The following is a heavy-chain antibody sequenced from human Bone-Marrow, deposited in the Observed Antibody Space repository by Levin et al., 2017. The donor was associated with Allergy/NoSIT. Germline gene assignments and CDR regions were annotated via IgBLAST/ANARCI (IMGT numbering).Heavy chain of an antibody. CDR1: GDTFSNYA. J-gene: IGHJ4*02. V-gene: IGHV1-69*01. Sequence: GGSLRLSCKASGDTFSNYALTWVRQAPGQGLEWMGGIIPIFGTPNYAQKFQGRVTITADESTSTAYMELSSLRSEDTAVYFCARGVRFSRSYWEVSSGFTHFDFWGQGTLVTVSS. D-gene: IGHD6-19*01. CDR3: ARGVRFSRSYWEVSSGFTHFDF. CDR2: IIPIFGTP.